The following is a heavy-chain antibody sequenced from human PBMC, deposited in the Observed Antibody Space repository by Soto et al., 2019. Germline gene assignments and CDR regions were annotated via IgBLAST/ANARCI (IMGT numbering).Heavy chain of an antibody. D-gene: IGHD4-17*01. Sequence: ASVKVSCQASGYTFTSYDINWVRQATGQGLEWMGWMNPNSGNTGYAQKFQGRLTRTRNTSISTANMELSSLRSDETAVYYCARASGDYGDSGSGRYYYYYMDVWGQGTTVTVSS. CDR1: GYTFTSYD. CDR3: ARASGDYGDSGSGRYYYYYMDV. CDR2: MNPNSGNT. J-gene: IGHJ6*03. V-gene: IGHV1-8*01.